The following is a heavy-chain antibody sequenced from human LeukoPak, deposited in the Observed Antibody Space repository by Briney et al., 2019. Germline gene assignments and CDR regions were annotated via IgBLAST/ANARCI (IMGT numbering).Heavy chain of an antibody. CDR1: GFTFSSYA. J-gene: IGHJ6*02. D-gene: IGHD2-2*01. CDR2: ISGNGVST. Sequence: PGGSLRLSCAASGFTFSSYAMSWVRQAPGKGLEWVSAISGNGVSTYYADSVKGRFTISRDNSKNTLYLQMNSLRAEDTAVYYCARDFVVVPAAMMVHYYGMDVWGQGTTVTVSS. CDR3: ARDFVVVPAAMMVHYYGMDV. V-gene: IGHV3-23*01.